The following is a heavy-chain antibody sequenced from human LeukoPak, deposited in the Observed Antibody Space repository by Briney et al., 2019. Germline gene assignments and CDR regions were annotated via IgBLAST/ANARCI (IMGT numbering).Heavy chain of an antibody. D-gene: IGHD1-26*01. V-gene: IGHV1-2*02. Sequence: ASVKVSCKASGYTFTGYYMHWVRQAPGQGLEWMGWINPNSGGTNYAQKFQGRVTMTRDTSISTAYMELSRLRSDDTAVYYCARDGPSASYSYLQHWGQGPLVTVSS. CDR1: GYTFTGYY. CDR2: INPNSGGT. J-gene: IGHJ1*01. CDR3: ARDGPSASYSYLQH.